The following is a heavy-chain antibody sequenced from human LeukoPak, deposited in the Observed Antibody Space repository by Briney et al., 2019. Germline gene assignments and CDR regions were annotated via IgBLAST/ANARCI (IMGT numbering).Heavy chain of an antibody. V-gene: IGHV4-59*08. D-gene: IGHD3-22*01. J-gene: IGHJ4*02. CDR3: ARLAIYDSSGYYYDY. CDR2: IYYSGST. CDR1: GGSISSYY. Sequence: SETLSLTCTVSGGSISSYYWSWIRQPPGKGLEWIGYIYYSGSTNYNPSLKSRVTISVDTSKNQFSLKLSSVTAADTAVYYCARLAIYDSSGYYYDYRGQGTLVTVS.